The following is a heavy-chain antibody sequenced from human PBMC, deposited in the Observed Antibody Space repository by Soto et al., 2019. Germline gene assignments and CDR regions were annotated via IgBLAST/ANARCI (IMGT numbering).Heavy chain of an antibody. CDR1: GGSISSYY. J-gene: IGHJ6*02. Sequence: SETLSLTCTVSGGSISSYYWSWIRQPPGKGLEWIGYIYYSGSTNYNPSLKSRVTISVDTSENQFSLKLSSVTAADTAVYYCARGGDSSGYYYSRTGYYGMDVWGQGTTVTVSS. CDR3: ARGGDSSGYYYSRTGYYGMDV. V-gene: IGHV4-59*08. CDR2: IYYSGST. D-gene: IGHD3-22*01.